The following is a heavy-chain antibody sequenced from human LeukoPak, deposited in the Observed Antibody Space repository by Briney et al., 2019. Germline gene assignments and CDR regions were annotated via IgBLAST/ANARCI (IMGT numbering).Heavy chain of an antibody. J-gene: IGHJ3*02. CDR2: ISGSGGST. V-gene: IGHV3-23*01. Sequence: GGSLRLSCAASGFTFSSYAMSWVRQAPGKGLEWVSAISGSGGSTYYADSVKGRFTISGDNSKNTLYLQMNSLRAEDTAVYYCARVGASTGAFDIWGQGTMVTVSS. CDR1: GFTFSSYA. D-gene: IGHD1-26*01. CDR3: ARVGASTGAFDI.